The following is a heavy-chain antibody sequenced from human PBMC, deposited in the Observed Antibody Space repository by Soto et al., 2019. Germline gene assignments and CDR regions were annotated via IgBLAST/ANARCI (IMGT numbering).Heavy chain of an antibody. D-gene: IGHD5-12*01. CDR2: ISSSGSGI. J-gene: IGHJ4*02. Sequence: QVQLVESGGGLVKPGGSLRLSCAASGFTFRDYYMTWIRQAPGKGLEWAAYISSSGSGIYYPDSVKGRFTISRDNTKNSLYLQMSSLRAEDTAVYYCARDLGYSGYELCYWGQGTLVTVSS. CDR1: GFTFRDYY. CDR3: ARDLGYSGYELCY. V-gene: IGHV3-11*04.